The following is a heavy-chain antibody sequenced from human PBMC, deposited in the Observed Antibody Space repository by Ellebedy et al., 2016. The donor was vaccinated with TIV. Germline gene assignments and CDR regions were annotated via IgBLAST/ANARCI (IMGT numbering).Heavy chain of an antibody. Sequence: GESLKISXAASGFTFSTYGMHWVRQAPGKGLEWVAVVSYDGRNNFYADSVKGRFTVSRDNSKNTVYLQMNGLRVEDTAIYYCAKEKFDSGGYWGQGTLVTVSS. CDR2: VSYDGRNN. D-gene: IGHD6-19*01. CDR1: GFTFSTYG. CDR3: AKEKFDSGGY. V-gene: IGHV3-30*18. J-gene: IGHJ4*02.